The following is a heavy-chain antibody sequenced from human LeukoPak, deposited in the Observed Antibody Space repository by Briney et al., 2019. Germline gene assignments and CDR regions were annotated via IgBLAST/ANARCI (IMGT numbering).Heavy chain of an antibody. V-gene: IGHV4-34*01. J-gene: IGHJ5*02. CDR1: GGSISSYY. D-gene: IGHD3-10*01. Sequence: PSETLSLTCTVSGGSISSYYWTWIRQPPGKGLEWIGEINHSGSTNYNPSLKSRVTISVDTSKNQFSLKLSSVTAADTAVYYCARTSVYYYGSGSYLKRRYNWFDPWGQGTLVTVSS. CDR3: ARTSVYYYGSGSYLKRRYNWFDP. CDR2: INHSGST.